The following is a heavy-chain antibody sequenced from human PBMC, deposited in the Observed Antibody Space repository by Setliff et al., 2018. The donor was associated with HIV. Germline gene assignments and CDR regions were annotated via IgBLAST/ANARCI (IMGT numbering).Heavy chain of an antibody. D-gene: IGHD3-22*01. CDR3: ARHRVDTSMLVVKDPGAFDL. CDR2: IFPADSDT. CDR1: GYSFGDYW. Sequence: GESLKISCRGFGYSFGDYWIGWVRQKPGKGLEWMGIIFPADSDTRVNPSFQGQVTISADKSTYAAFLQGTSLKASDTGIYYCARHRVDTSMLVVKDPGAFDLWGQGTLV. V-gene: IGHV5-51*01. J-gene: IGHJ3*01.